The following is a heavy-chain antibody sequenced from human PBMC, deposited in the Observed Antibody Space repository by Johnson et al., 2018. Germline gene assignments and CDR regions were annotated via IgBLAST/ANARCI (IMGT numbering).Heavy chain of an antibody. CDR3: ARVGGGSGGWYATNHYYFHGMDV. V-gene: IGHV4-59*01. CDR2: VFYSGTA. D-gene: IGHD6-19*01. J-gene: IGHJ6*02. Sequence: QVQLQESGPGLVQPSETLSLTCTVSGDSISGYYWSWIRQPPGKGLEWLGHVFYSGTANYNPSLKSRVSISLDTPMNQFSLKLRSVTAADTAVYDCARVGGGSGGWYATNHYYFHGMDVWGQGTTVTVSS. CDR1: GDSISGYY.